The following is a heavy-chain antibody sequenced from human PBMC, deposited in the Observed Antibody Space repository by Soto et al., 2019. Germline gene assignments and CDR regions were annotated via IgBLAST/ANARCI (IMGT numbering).Heavy chain of an antibody. V-gene: IGHV3-72*01. CDR1: GFSFSDYY. CDR3: TRARRGYPMDF. CDR2: IKNRERSYTK. J-gene: IGHJ4*02. D-gene: IGHD3-22*01. Sequence: GGSLRLSCAASGFSFSDYYFDWVRQAPGQGPEWISRIKNRERSYTKEYAASVEGRFTISRDDSQNLLYLQMNNLKTEDTAIYYCTRARRGYPMDFRGQGTRVTVSS.